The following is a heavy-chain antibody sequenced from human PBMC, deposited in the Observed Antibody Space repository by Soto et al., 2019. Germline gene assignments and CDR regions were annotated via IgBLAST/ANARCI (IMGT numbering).Heavy chain of an antibody. J-gene: IGHJ4*02. D-gene: IGHD2-15*01. V-gene: IGHV3-23*03. Sequence: LRLSCAASGFSFSAYSMNWVRQTPGRGLEWVSFIDLSGTTTYYRDSVKGRFTIFKDKSRNTVYLQMRSLTVEDAAIYYCTKDRVPDGIYSFDYWGQGALVTVSS. CDR2: IDLSGTTT. CDR3: TKDRVPDGIYSFDY. CDR1: GFSFSAYS.